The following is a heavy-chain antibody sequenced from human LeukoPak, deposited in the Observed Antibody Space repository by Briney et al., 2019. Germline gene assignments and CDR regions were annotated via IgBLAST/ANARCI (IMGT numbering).Heavy chain of an antibody. D-gene: IGHD5-12*01. Sequence: PGGSLRLSCAASGFTSTNYAMNWVRQAPGKGLEWVSVLSGSSGSTDYADSVKGRFTISRDKSKNTLFLQMNSLRAEDTAIYFCAKGAYDYIEMGYFDSWGQGTLVTVSS. CDR1: GFTSTNYA. CDR2: LSGSSGST. V-gene: IGHV3-23*01. J-gene: IGHJ4*02. CDR3: AKGAYDYIEMGYFDS.